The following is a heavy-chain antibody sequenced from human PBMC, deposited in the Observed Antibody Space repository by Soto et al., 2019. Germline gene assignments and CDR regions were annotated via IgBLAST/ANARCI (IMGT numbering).Heavy chain of an antibody. Sequence: AETLSLTCTVSVGSVSSGSYSWSWIRQPPGKGLEWIGYIYYSGSTNYNPSLKSRVTISVDTSKNQFSLKLSSVTAADTAVYYCASTVIAYGDYSYYFDYWGQGTMVTVSS. CDR1: VGSVSSGSYS. V-gene: IGHV4-61*01. D-gene: IGHD4-17*01. CDR2: IYYSGST. J-gene: IGHJ4*02. CDR3: ASTVIAYGDYSYYFDY.